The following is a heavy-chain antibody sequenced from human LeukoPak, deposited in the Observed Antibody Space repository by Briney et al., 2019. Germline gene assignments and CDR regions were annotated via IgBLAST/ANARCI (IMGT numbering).Heavy chain of an antibody. J-gene: IGHJ4*02. V-gene: IGHV3-21*01. CDR2: ISRSSTYI. CDR3: VRGCWPLDF. CDR1: GFTFSAYS. Sequence: PGGSLRLSCAASGFTFSAYSINWVRQAPGKGLEWVSSISRSSTYIYYADSVKGRFTISRDNAKNSLSLEMNRLRAEDTAVYYCVRGCWPLDFWGQGTLVTVSS.